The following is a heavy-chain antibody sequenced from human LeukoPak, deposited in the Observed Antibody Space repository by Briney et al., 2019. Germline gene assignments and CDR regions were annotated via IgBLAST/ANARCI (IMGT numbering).Heavy chain of an antibody. Sequence: SETLSLTCTVSGYSISSGYYWGWIRQPPGKGLEWIVNIYHTGSTNYNPSLKSRVTISVDTSKNQFSLKLSSVTAADTAVYYCARPNARIRGYSYGLRGYFDYWGQGTLVTVSS. J-gene: IGHJ4*02. CDR2: IYHTGST. CDR1: GYSISSGYY. D-gene: IGHD5-18*01. V-gene: IGHV4-38-2*02. CDR3: ARPNARIRGYSYGLRGYFDY.